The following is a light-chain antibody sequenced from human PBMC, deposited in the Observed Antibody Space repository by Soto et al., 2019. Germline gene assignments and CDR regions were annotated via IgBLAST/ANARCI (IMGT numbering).Light chain of an antibody. CDR2: DAS. CDR3: QHRNNCPN. Sequence: EIVLTQSPATLSLSPGERATLSCRASQSVTSNLAWYQQKPGQAPRLLIYDASISATGIPARLSGSGSCADFTLTISSLEPEDFEVYYWQHRNNCPNFGPGTKVDIK. V-gene: IGKV3-11*01. J-gene: IGKJ3*01. CDR1: QSVTSN.